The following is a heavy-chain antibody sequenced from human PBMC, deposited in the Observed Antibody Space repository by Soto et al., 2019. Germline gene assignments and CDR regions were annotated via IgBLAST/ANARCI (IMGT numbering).Heavy chain of an antibody. D-gene: IGHD6-13*01. CDR1: GGSFSGYY. J-gene: IGHJ4*02. CDR2: INHSGST. V-gene: IGHV4-34*01. Sequence: QGQLQQWGAGLLKPSETLSLTCAVYGGSFSGYYWSWIRQPPGKGLEWIGEINHSGSTNYNPSLKSRVTISVDTSKNQFSLKLRSVTAADKAVYYCARARRAAGIDYWGQGTLVTVSS. CDR3: ARARRAAGIDY.